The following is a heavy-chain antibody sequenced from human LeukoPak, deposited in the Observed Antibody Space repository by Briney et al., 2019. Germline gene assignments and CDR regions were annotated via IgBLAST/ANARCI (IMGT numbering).Heavy chain of an antibody. D-gene: IGHD6-13*01. J-gene: IGHJ4*02. CDR3: ARGVSRGLYYFDY. Sequence: SETLSLTCTVSGDSVSSGGYYWSWIRQHPGKGLEWVGYIYYSGSTYYNPSLQSRVTISVDTSKNQFSLKLSSVTAADTAVYYCARGVSRGLYYFDYWGQRTLVTVSS. V-gene: IGHV4-31*03. CDR2: IYYSGST. CDR1: GDSVSSGGYY.